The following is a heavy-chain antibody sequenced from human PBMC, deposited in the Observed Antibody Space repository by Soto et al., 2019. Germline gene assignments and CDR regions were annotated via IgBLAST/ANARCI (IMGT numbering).Heavy chain of an antibody. CDR2: IIPIFGTA. V-gene: IGHV1-69*13. Sequence: GASVKVSCKASGGTFSSYAISWVRQAPGQGLEWMGGIIPIFGTANYAQKFQGRVTITADESTSTAYMELSSLRSEDTAVYYCASVASLAYYYVSSGFNWFDPWGQGTLVTVSS. CDR1: GGTFSSYA. J-gene: IGHJ5*02. D-gene: IGHD3-22*01. CDR3: ASVASLAYYYVSSGFNWFDP.